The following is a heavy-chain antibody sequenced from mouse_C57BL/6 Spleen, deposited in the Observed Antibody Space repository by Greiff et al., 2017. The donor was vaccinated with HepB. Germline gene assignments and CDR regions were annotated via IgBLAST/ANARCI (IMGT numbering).Heavy chain of an antibody. Sequence: EVKLQESGAELVRPGASVKLSCTASGFNIKDDYMHWVKQRPEQGLEWIGWIDPENGDTEYASKFQGKATITADTSSNTAYLQRSSLTSDDTAVYYCTFYDGYYADYWGQGTTLTVSS. J-gene: IGHJ2*01. CDR2: IDPENGDT. CDR1: GFNIKDDY. CDR3: TFYDGYYADY. V-gene: IGHV14-4*01. D-gene: IGHD2-3*01.